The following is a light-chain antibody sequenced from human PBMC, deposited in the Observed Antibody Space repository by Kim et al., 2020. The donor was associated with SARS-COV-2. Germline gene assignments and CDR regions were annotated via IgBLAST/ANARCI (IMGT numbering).Light chain of an antibody. V-gene: IGKV3-15*01. J-gene: IGKJ2*01. CDR2: GAS. CDR1: QSVGSN. CDR3: QQYADWPPYT. Sequence: IVMTQSPATLSVSPGERATLSCRASQSVGSNLAWYQQKPGQAPRLLIYGASPRATGVPARFSGSGSGTNFTLTISSLQSEDFAIYYCQQYADWPPYTFGQGTKLEI.